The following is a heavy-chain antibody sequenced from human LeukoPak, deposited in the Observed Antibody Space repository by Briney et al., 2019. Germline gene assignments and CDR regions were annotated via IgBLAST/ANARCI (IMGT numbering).Heavy chain of an antibody. D-gene: IGHD2-2*01. V-gene: IGHV1-46*01. CDR2: INPSGGST. J-gene: IGHJ4*02. CDR1: GYTFTSYY. Sequence: GASVKVSFKASGYTFTSYYMHWVRQAPGQGLEWMGIINPSGGSTSYAQKFQGRSTMTRDTSTSTVYMELSSLRSEDTAVYYCARSLLGYCSSTSCPLGYWGQATLVTVSS. CDR3: ARSLLGYCSSTSCPLGY.